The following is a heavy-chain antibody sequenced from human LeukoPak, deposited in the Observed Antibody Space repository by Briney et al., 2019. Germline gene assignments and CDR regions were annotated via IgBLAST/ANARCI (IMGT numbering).Heavy chain of an antibody. D-gene: IGHD2-8*02. CDR1: GFTFSYYI. CDR2: ISSSSSYI. J-gene: IGHJ4*02. V-gene: IGHV3-21*01. Sequence: GGSLRLSCAASGFTFSYYITNWVRQAPGKGLEWVSSISSSSSYIYYADSVKGRFTISRDDAKNSLYLQMNSLRAEDTAVYYCARVISPWYYFDYWGQGTLVTVSS. CDR3: ARVISPWYYFDY.